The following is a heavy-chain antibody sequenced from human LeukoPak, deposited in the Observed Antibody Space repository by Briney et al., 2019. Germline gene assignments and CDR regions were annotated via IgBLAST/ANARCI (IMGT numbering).Heavy chain of an antibody. Sequence: ASVKVSCKASGYIFTTYYMHWLRQAPGQGPEWMGIINPSGGSTSYAQKFQGRVTMTRDTSTSTVYMELSSLRSEDTAVYYCARAKYYYGSGSYSFWFDPWGQGTLVTVSS. CDR3: ARAKYYYGSGSYSFWFDP. D-gene: IGHD3-10*01. V-gene: IGHV1-46*01. J-gene: IGHJ5*02. CDR1: GYIFTTYY. CDR2: INPSGGST.